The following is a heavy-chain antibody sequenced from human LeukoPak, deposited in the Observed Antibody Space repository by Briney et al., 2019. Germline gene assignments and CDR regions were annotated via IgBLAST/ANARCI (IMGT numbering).Heavy chain of an antibody. CDR1: GYTLTELS. J-gene: IGHJ4*02. CDR2: FDPEDGET. Sequence: GASVKVSCKVSGYTLTELSMHWVRQAPGKGLEWMGGFDPEDGETIYAQKFQGRVTMTEDTSTDTAYMELSSLRSEDTAMYYCATLTTVVTRGGLGRYYFDYWGQGTLVTVSS. CDR3: ATLTTVVTRGGLGRYYFDY. V-gene: IGHV1-24*01. D-gene: IGHD4-23*01.